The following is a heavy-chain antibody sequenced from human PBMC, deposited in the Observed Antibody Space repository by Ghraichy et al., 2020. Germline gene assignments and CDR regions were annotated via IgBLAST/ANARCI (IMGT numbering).Heavy chain of an antibody. CDR3: ARKYYDFWSGYYSAPAFDP. CDR2: ISAYNGNT. Sequence: ASVKVSCKASGYTFTSYGISWVRQAPGQGLEWMGWISAYNGNTNYAQKLQGRVTMTTDTSTSTAYMELRSLRSDDTAVYYCARKYYDFWSGYYSAPAFDPWGQGTLVTVSS. V-gene: IGHV1-18*01. J-gene: IGHJ5*02. CDR1: GYTFTSYG. D-gene: IGHD3-3*01.